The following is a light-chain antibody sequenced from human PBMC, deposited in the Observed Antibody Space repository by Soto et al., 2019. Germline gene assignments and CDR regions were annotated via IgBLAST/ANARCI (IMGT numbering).Light chain of an antibody. J-gene: IGKJ2*01. CDR1: QGVSAY. CDR3: QQGYKTPHP. CDR2: AAS. V-gene: IGKV1-39*01. Sequence: DIQMTQSPSSLSASVGDRVTITCRASQGVSAYLLWYQQRQGTAPKLLIYAASNLVIVVPSRFSGSGSGTTFTLTISSLQPEDFANYDCQQGYKTPHPFGQGTKLETK.